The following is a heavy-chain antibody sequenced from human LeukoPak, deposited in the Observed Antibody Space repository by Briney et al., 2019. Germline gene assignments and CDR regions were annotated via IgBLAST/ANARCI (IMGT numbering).Heavy chain of an antibody. J-gene: IGHJ4*02. V-gene: IGHV4-34*01. CDR1: GGSFSGNY. CDR3: ARHVFISSGWSGDFDY. Sequence: SETLSLTCAVYGGSFSGNYWSWIRQPPGKGLEWIGEINHSGSTNYNPSLKSRVTISVDTSKNQFSLKLSSVTAADTAVYYCARHVFISSGWSGDFDYWGQGTLVTVSS. CDR2: INHSGST. D-gene: IGHD6-19*01.